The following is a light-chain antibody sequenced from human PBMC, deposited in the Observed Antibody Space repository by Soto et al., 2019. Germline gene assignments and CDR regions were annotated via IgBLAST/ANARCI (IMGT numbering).Light chain of an antibody. CDR1: SSDVGGYNY. V-gene: IGLV2-11*01. J-gene: IGLJ2*01. CDR2: DVS. CDR3: CSYAGSYTL. Sequence: QSVLTQPRSVSGSPEQSVTISCTGTSSDVGGYNYVSWYQQHPGTAPKLMIYDVSKRPSGVPDRFSGSKSGNTASLTISGLQAEDEADYYCCSYAGSYTLFGGGTKLTVL.